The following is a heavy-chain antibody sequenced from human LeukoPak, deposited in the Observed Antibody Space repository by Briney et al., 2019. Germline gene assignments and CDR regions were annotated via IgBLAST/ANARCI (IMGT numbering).Heavy chain of an antibody. CDR1: GYTFTSYD. J-gene: IGHJ4*02. Sequence: EASVTVSFTASGYTFTSYDINWVRQAPGQGLEWMGWMNPNSGNTGYAQKFQGRVTMTRNTSISTAYMELSSLRSEDTAVYYCARGPPLYSSGWYIDYWGQGTLVTVSS. CDR3: ARGPPLYSSGWYIDY. D-gene: IGHD6-19*01. V-gene: IGHV1-8*01. CDR2: MNPNSGNT.